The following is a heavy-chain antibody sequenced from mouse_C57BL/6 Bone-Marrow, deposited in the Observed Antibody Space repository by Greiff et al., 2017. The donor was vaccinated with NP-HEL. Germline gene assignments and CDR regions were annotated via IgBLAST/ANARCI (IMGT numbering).Heavy chain of an antibody. Sequence: QVTLKVSGPGILQSSQTLSLTCSFSGFSLSTSGMGVSWIRQPSGKGLEWLAHIYWDDDKCYNPFLKRRLTISKDTSRNQVFLKITRVDTADTATSYCARSWTDGYYDAMDYWGQGTSVTVSS. CDR2: IYWDDDK. CDR1: GFSLSTSGMG. V-gene: IGHV8-12*01. D-gene: IGHD2-3*01. J-gene: IGHJ4*01. CDR3: ARSWTDGYYDAMDY.